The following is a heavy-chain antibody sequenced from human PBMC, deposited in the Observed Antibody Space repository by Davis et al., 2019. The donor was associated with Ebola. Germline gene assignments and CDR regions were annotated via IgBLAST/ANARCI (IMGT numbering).Heavy chain of an antibody. D-gene: IGHD5-18*01. J-gene: IGHJ4*02. CDR2: ISYDGSSK. V-gene: IGHV3-30*04. CDR1: GFTFSSYA. Sequence: GESLKISCAASGFTFSSYAMHWVRQAPGKGLEWVAVISYDGSSKYYTDSVKGRFTISRDNSKNTLYLQMNSLRVGDTAVYYCARALEGYTFDYWGQGTVVTVSS. CDR3: ARALEGYTFDY.